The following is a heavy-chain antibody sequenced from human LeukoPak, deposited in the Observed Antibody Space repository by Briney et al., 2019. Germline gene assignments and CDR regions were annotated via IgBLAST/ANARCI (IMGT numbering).Heavy chain of an antibody. CDR3: ARVYTSTKKGNWFDP. CDR1: GGTFSSYA. CDR2: IIPILGIA. J-gene: IGHJ5*02. V-gene: IGHV1-69*04. D-gene: IGHD2-2*02. Sequence: ASVKVSCKASGGTFSSYAISWVRQAPGQGLEWMGRIIPILGIANYAQKFQGRVTITADKSTSTAYMELSSLRSEDTAVYYCARVYTSTKKGNWFDPWGQGTLVTVSS.